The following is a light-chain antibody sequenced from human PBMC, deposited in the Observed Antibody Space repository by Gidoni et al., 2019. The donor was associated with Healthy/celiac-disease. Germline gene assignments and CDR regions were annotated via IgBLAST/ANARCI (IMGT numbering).Light chain of an antibody. CDR3: QQYDNLPFT. J-gene: IGKJ3*01. Sequence: DIQMTQSPSSLSASVGDRVTNTCQASQDISNYLNWYQQKPGKAPKPLIYDASNLETGVPSRFSGSGSGTDFTFTISSLQHEDIATYYCQQYDNLPFTFGPGTKVDIK. CDR2: DAS. V-gene: IGKV1-33*01. CDR1: QDISNY.